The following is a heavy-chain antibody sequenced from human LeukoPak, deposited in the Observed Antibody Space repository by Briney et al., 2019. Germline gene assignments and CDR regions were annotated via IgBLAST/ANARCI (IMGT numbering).Heavy chain of an antibody. CDR2: ISAYNGNT. Sequence: ASVKVACKASGYTFTSYGISWLRPAPGQGREWMEWISAYNGNTNYAQKLQGRVTMTTEPSTSTAYMELRRLRSDDTAVYYCARDGRYSYGLDDAFDIWGQGTMVTVSS. CDR1: GYTFTSYG. D-gene: IGHD5-18*01. CDR3: ARDGRYSYGLDDAFDI. J-gene: IGHJ3*02. V-gene: IGHV1-18*01.